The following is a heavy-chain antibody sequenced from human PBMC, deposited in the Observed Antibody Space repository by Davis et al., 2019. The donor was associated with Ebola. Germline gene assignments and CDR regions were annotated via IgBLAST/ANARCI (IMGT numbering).Heavy chain of an antibody. J-gene: IGHJ6*02. V-gene: IGHV3-23*01. CDR2: ISGNGGST. Sequence: GESLKISCAASGFTFSSYAMSWVRQAPGKGLEWVSAISGNGGSTYYADSVKGRFTISRDNSKNTLYLQMSSLRAEDTAVYYCVKGGPFGMDVWGQGTTVTVSS. CDR3: VKGGPFGMDV. CDR1: GFTFSSYA.